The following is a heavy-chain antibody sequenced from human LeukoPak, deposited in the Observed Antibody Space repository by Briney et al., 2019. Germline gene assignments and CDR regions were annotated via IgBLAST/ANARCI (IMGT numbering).Heavy chain of an antibody. CDR2: IYYSGST. CDR1: GGSISSGSYY. CDR3: ARGGFSSSSQVDY. D-gene: IGHD6-6*01. J-gene: IGHJ4*02. V-gene: IGHV4-61*01. Sequence: SETLSLTCTVSGGSISSGSYYWSWIRQPPGKGLEWIGYIYYSGSTNYNPSLKSRVTISVDTSKNQFSLKLSSVTAADTAVYYCARGGFSSSSQVDYWGQGTLVTVSS.